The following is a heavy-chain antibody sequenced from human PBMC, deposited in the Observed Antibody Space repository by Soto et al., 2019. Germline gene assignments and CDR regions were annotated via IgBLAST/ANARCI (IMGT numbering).Heavy chain of an antibody. CDR3: ARDYVDTAMFHYYGMDV. D-gene: IGHD5-18*01. V-gene: IGHV3-48*02. CDR1: GFTCSSQS. J-gene: IGHJ6*02. CDR2: ISSSSSTI. Sequence: QPGGSLKLSYAPAGFTCSSQSMNCVRQAPGKGLEWVSYISSSSSTIYYADSVKGRFTISRDNAKNSLYLQMNSLGDEDTAVYYCARDYVDTAMFHYYGMDVWGQGTTVTVSS.